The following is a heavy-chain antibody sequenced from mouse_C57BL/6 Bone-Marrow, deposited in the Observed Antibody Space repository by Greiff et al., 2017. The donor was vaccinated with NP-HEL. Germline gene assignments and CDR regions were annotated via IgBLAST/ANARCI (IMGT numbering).Heavy chain of an antibody. CDR1: GFTFSDFY. V-gene: IGHV7-1*01. D-gene: IGHD3-2*02. CDR2: SRNKANDYTT. J-gene: IGHJ4*01. CDR3: AREAAQATRAMDY. Sequence: EVKVVDSGGGLVQSGRSLRLSCATSGFTFSDFYMEWVRQAPGKGLEWIAASRNKANDYTTEYSASVKGRFIVSRDTSQSILYLQMNALRAEDTAIYYCAREAAQATRAMDYWGQGTSVTVSS.